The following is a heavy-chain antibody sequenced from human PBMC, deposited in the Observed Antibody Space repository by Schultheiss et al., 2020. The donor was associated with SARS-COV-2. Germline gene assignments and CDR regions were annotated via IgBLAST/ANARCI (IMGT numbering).Heavy chain of an antibody. J-gene: IGHJ4*02. V-gene: IGHV3-23*01. D-gene: IGHD3-10*01. CDR3: AKGYYGDGRAY. Sequence: GGSLRLSCAASGFTFTNYAMSWVRQAPGKGLEWVSGISGSGDTTYYADSVKGRFTISRNNSKNTLSLQMNSLRAEDTAVYFCAKGYYGDGRAYWGQGTLVTVSS. CDR2: ISGSGDTT. CDR1: GFTFTNYA.